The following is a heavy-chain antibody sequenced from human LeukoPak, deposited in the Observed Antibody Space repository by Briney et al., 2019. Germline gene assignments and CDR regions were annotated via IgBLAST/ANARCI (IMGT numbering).Heavy chain of an antibody. D-gene: IGHD1-26*01. V-gene: IGHV3-53*01. J-gene: IGHJ4*02. CDR1: GFTLSSYK. CDR3: ARDVGSQVDY. Sequence: GGSLRLSCTASGFTLSSYKMSWIRQAPGKGLEWVSVIYSGGSTYYADSVKGRFTISRDNSKNTLYLQMNSLRAEDTAVYYCARDVGSQVDYWGQGTLVTVSS. CDR2: IYSGGST.